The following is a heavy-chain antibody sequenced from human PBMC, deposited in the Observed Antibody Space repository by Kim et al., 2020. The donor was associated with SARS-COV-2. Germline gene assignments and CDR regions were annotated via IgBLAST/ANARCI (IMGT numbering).Heavy chain of an antibody. CDR1: GGSISSYY. Sequence: SETLSLTCTVSGGSISSYYWSWIRQPPGKGLEWIGYIYYSGSTNYNPSLKSRVTISVDTSKNQFSLKLSSVTAADTAVYYCARLRCLEWLDPGPKFDP. J-gene: IGHJ5*02. D-gene: IGHD3-3*01. CDR3: ARLRCLEWLDPGPKFDP. CDR2: IYYSGST. V-gene: IGHV4-59*08.